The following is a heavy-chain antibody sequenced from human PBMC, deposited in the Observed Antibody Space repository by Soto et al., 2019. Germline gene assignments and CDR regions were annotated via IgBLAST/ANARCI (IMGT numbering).Heavy chain of an antibody. V-gene: IGHV3-74*01. CDR2: INSDGSST. D-gene: IGHD2-15*01. CDR3: VRTSLVVAAASREDY. J-gene: IGHJ4*02. CDR1: GFTFSSYW. Sequence: EVQLVESGGGLVQPGESLRLSCAASGFTFSSYWMHWVRQAPGKGLVWVSRINSDGSSTSYAGSVKGRFTISRDNAKNPLYLQMNSLRAEDTAVYYCVRTSLVVAAASREDYWGQGTLVTVPS.